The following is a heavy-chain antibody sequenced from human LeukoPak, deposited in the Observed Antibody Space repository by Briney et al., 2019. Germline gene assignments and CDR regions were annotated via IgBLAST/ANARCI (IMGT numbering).Heavy chain of an antibody. Sequence: SETLSLTCAVSGYSISSGYYWGWIRQPPGKGLEWIGSIYHSGSTNYNPSLKSRVTISVDTSKTQFSLKLSSVTAADTAVYYCARAGYSYGIDYWGQGTLVTVSS. V-gene: IGHV4-38-2*01. CDR1: GYSISSGYY. D-gene: IGHD5-18*01. CDR3: ARAGYSYGIDY. CDR2: IYHSGST. J-gene: IGHJ4*02.